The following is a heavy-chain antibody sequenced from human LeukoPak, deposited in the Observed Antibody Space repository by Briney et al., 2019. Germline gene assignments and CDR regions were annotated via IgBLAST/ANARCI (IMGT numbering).Heavy chain of an antibody. CDR3: ARESTGGYFDY. Sequence: ASVKVSCKASGYTFTGSYIHWMRQAPGQGLEWMGWINPNSGGTNYAQKFQGRVTMTRDTSISTAYMELSRLRSDDTAVYYCARESTGGYFDYWGQGTLVTVSS. CDR2: INPNSGGT. CDR1: GYTFTGSY. D-gene: IGHD3-10*01. V-gene: IGHV1-2*02. J-gene: IGHJ4*02.